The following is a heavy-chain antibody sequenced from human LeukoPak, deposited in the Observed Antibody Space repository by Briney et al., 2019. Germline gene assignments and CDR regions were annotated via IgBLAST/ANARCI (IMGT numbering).Heavy chain of an antibody. CDR2: IYTSGISGIT. CDR3: ARGKGPYDP. Sequence: SETMSLTCTVAGGSISSGSYYWSWIRQPAGKGLEWIGRIYTSGISGITNYNPSLKSRFTISLSTSKNQFSLKLSAVTATDTAVYYCARGKGPYDPWGQGTLVTVSS. J-gene: IGHJ5*02. CDR1: GGSISSGSYY. V-gene: IGHV4-61*02.